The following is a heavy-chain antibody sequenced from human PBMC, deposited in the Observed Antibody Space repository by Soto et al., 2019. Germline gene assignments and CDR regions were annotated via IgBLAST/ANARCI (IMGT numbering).Heavy chain of an antibody. CDR1: GGSFSGYY. Sequence: SETLSLTCAVYGGSFSGYYWSWIRQPPGKGLEWIGEINHSGSTNYNPSLKSRVTISVDTSKNQFSLKLSSVTAADTAVYYCARGSLVLRYFYWLDYYYGMDVWGQGTTVTVSS. CDR2: INHSGST. J-gene: IGHJ6*02. D-gene: IGHD3-9*01. V-gene: IGHV4-34*01. CDR3: ARGSLVLRYFYWLDYYYGMDV.